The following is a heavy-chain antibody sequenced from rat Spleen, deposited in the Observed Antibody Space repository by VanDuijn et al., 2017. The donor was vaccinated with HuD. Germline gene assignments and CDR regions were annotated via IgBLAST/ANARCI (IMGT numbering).Heavy chain of an antibody. D-gene: IGHD1-11*01. CDR3: LPRGYNPLFVY. CDR1: GFTFSNYD. Sequence: EVQLVESGGGLVQPGRSMRLSCAASGFTFSNYDMAWVRQAPTKGLEWVASITYDGSSTHYRDSVKGPFTISRDNAKSTLYLQMGRLRSEDTATYYCLPRGYNPLFVYWGQGTLVTVSS. CDR2: ITYDGSST. J-gene: IGHJ3*01. V-gene: IGHV5-20*01.